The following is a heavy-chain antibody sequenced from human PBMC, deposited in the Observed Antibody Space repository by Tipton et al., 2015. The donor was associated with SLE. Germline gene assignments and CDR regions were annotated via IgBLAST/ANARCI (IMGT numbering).Heavy chain of an antibody. CDR2: IYYSGST. V-gene: IGHV4-61*01. D-gene: IGHD1-20*01. CDR3: ARGPGITGTREDY. J-gene: IGHJ4*02. CDR1: GGSVSSGSYY. Sequence: TLSLTCTVSGGSVSSGSYYWSWIRQPPGKGLEWIGYIYYSGSTNYNPSLKSRVTISVDTSKNQFSLKLSSVTAADTAVYYCARGPGITGTREDYWGQGTLGTVSS.